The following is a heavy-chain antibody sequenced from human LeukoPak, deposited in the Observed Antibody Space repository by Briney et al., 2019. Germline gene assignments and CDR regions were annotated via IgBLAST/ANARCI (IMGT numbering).Heavy chain of an antibody. Sequence: KPSETLSLTCAVYIDSFTNYYWNWIRQTPGKGLEWIGEVNDSGGTNINPSLRSRVTISVDTSKNQFSLKLNSVTAADTAVYYCARHGRNVGHCSGDRCYRRAFDIWGQGTMVTVSS. CDR3: ARHGRNVGHCSGDRCYRRAFDI. J-gene: IGHJ3*02. CDR1: IDSFTNYY. V-gene: IGHV4-34*01. CDR2: VNDSGGT. D-gene: IGHD2-15*01.